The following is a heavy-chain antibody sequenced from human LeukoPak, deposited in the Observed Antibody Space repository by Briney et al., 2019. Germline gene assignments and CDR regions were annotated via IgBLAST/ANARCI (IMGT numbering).Heavy chain of an antibody. D-gene: IGHD3-22*01. V-gene: IGHV3-64D*06. J-gene: IGHJ3*02. CDR2: ISSNGGST. CDR3: VKALSITMIVVVITSDAFDI. Sequence: PGGSLRLSCSASGFTFSSYATHWVRQAPGKGLEYVSAISSNGGSTYYADSVKGRFTISRDNSKNTLYLQMSSLRAEDTAVYYCVKALSITMIVVVITSDAFDIWGQGTMVTVSS. CDR1: GFTFSSYA.